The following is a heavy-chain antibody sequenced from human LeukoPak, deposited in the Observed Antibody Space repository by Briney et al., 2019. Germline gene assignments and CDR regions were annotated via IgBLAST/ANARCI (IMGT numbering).Heavy chain of an antibody. D-gene: IGHD3-10*01. CDR1: GFTFSSYW. CDR3: AREVLMGPRYFDY. Sequence: GGSLRLSCAASGFTFSSYWMSWVRQAPGEGLEWVANIKQDGSEKYYVDSVKGRFTISRDNAKNSLYLQMNSLRAEDTAVYYCAREVLMGPRYFDYWGQGTLVTVSS. CDR2: IKQDGSEK. V-gene: IGHV3-7*01. J-gene: IGHJ4*02.